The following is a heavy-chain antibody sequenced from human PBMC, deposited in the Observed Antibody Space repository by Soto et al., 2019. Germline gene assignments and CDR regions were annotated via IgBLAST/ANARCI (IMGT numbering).Heavy chain of an antibody. CDR2: ISSSSSYI. V-gene: IGHV3-21*01. Sequence: EVQLVESGGGLVKPGGSLRLSCAASGFTFSSYSMNWVRQAPGKGLEWVSSISSSSSYIYYADSVKGRFTISRDNAKHSLYLQMTSLRAEDTAVYYCAREGIAVSGYYFDYWGQGTLVTVSS. CDR1: GFTFSSYS. D-gene: IGHD6-19*01. CDR3: AREGIAVSGYYFDY. J-gene: IGHJ4*02.